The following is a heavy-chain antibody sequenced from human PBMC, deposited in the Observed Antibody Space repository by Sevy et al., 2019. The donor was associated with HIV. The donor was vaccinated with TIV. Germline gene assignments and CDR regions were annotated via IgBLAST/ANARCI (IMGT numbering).Heavy chain of an antibody. V-gene: IGHV1-69*13. CDR1: GGTFSSYA. CDR3: ARTRPYSGSDYPATNDAFDI. Sequence: ASVKVSCKASGGTFSSYAISWVRQAPGQGLEWMGGIIPIFGTANYAQKFQGRVTITEDQSTSTAYTELSSLRSKHTAVNDCARTRPYSGSDYPATNDAFDIWGQGTMVTVSS. CDR2: IIPIFGTA. J-gene: IGHJ3*02. D-gene: IGHD1-26*01.